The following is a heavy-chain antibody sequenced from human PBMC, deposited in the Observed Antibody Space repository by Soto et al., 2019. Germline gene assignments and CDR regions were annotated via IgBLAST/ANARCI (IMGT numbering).Heavy chain of an antibody. CDR1: GFTFGSHA. J-gene: IGHJ4*02. D-gene: IGHD3-3*01. Sequence: GGSLRLSCTVSGFTFGSHAISWGRQAPGKGLECVSGISVSGGTTFYADSVKGRFTISRDNSKKTLYLQMNSLRAEDTAVYYCAKTPYDFWSSGQYLFDHWGQGTLVTVSS. CDR3: AKTPYDFWSSGQYLFDH. CDR2: ISVSGGTT. V-gene: IGHV3-23*01.